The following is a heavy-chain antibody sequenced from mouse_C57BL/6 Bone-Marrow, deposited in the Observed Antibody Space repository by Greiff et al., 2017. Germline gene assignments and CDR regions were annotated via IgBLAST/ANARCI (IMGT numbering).Heavy chain of an antibody. Sequence: VQLQQSGAELVRPGASVTLSCKASGYTFTDYEMHWVKQTPVHGLEWIGAIDPETGGTAYNQKFKGKAILTADKSSSTAYMELRSLTSEDSAVYYCTRGLTPVDYWGQGTTLTVSS. D-gene: IGHD3-1*01. V-gene: IGHV1-15*01. J-gene: IGHJ2*01. CDR2: IDPETGGT. CDR1: GYTFTDYE. CDR3: TRGLTPVDY.